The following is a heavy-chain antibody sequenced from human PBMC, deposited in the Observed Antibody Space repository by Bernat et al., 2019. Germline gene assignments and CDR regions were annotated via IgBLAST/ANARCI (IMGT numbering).Heavy chain of an antibody. CDR1: GVSIRDYY. CDR2: TYSSGST. CDR3: ARIRADRDFWSPSNYYHYMDV. Sequence: QVQLQESGPRLVKPLETLSLTCSVSGVSIRDYYWMWIRQPPGKGLEWIGYTYSSGSTNYNSSLKSRVTISVDTSKKLFSLNLSSVTAADTAIYYCARIRADRDFWSPSNYYHYMDVWGNGTTVTVSS. V-gene: IGHV4-59*01. J-gene: IGHJ6*03. D-gene: IGHD3-3*01.